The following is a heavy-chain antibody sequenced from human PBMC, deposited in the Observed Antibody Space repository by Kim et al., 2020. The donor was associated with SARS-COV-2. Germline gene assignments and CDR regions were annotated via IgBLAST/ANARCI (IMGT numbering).Heavy chain of an antibody. D-gene: IGHD5-18*01. CDR3: ARDKEYSYGHGDYYYGMDV. J-gene: IGHJ6*02. CDR2: ISYSGKP. CDR1: GGSINSGDYS. Sequence: SETLSLTCTVSGGSINSGDYSWNWIRQPQGKGLEGIGYISYSGKPYYNPSFKSRVTLSADTSTNQFSMELSYVTAADTAMYYCARDKEYSYGHGDYYYGMDVWGQGTAVTVSS. V-gene: IGHV4-30-4*01.